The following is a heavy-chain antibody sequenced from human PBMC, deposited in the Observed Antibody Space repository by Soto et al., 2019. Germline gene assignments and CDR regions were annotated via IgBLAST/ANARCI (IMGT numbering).Heavy chain of an antibody. V-gene: IGHV4-31*03. CDR3: ARTNYYYDSSGYGIGP. J-gene: IGHJ5*02. Sequence: PSETLSLTCTVSGGSISSGGYYWSWIRQHPGKGLEWIGYIYYSGSTYYNPSLKSRVTISVDTSKNQFSLKLSSVTAADTAVYYCARTNYYYDSSGYGIGPWGQGTLVTVSS. D-gene: IGHD3-22*01. CDR1: GGSISSGGYY. CDR2: IYYSGST.